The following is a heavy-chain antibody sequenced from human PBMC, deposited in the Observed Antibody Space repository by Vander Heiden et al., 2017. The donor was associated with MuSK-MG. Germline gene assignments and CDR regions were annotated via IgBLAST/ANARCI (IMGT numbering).Heavy chain of an antibody. V-gene: IGHV4-34*01. CDR1: GGSFSGSY. J-gene: IGHJ4*02. CDR2: INHSGST. CDR3: ARGQANDYGGNRYFDY. Sequence: QVQLQQWGAGLLKPSETLSLTCAVYGGSFSGSYWSWIRQPPGKGLEWIGEINHSGSTNYNPSLKSRVTISVDTSKNQCALKLSSVTAAETAVYYCARGQANDYGGNRYFDYWGQGTLVTVSS. D-gene: IGHD4-17*01.